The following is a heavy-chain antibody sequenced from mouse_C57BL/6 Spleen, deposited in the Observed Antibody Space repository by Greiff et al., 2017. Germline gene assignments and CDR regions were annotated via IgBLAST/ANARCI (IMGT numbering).Heavy chain of an antibody. Sequence: EVMLVESGGGLVQPGGSMKLSCAASGFTFSDAWMDWVRQSPEKGLEWVAEIRNKANNHATYYAESVKGRFTISRDDSKSSVYLQMNSLRAEDTCIYYCTKVPYGNYEFAYWGQGTLVTVSA. J-gene: IGHJ3*01. D-gene: IGHD2-1*01. V-gene: IGHV6-6*01. CDR1: GFTFSDAW. CDR2: IRNKANNHAT. CDR3: TKVPYGNYEFAY.